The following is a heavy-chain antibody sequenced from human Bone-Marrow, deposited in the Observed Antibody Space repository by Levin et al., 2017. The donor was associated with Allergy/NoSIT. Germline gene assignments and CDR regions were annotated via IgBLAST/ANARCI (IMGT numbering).Heavy chain of an antibody. CDR3: ARARSGNGGPYAAFDI. J-gene: IGHJ3*02. V-gene: IGHV1-2*02. D-gene: IGHD1-26*01. CDR1: GYTFNAHY. Sequence: ASVKVSCKASGYTFNAHYTHWVRQAPGQGPEWMGWINPNSDGTDSAQKFRGRVSMTSDMSISTAYMELRSLRTDDTAVYYCARARSGNGGPYAAFDIWGQGTLVTVSS. CDR2: INPNSDGT.